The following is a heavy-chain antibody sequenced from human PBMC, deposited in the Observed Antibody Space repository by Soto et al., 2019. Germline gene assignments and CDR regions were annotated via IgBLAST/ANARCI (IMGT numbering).Heavy chain of an antibody. CDR1: GGSFSGYY. CDR2: INHSGST. Sequence: PSETLSLTCAVYGGSFSGYYWSWIRQPPGKGLEWIGEINHSGSTNYNPSLKSRVTISVDTSKNQFSLRAEDTAVYYCAKFSEAVYGDFDYWGQGTLVTVSS. CDR3: AKFSEAVYGDFDY. J-gene: IGHJ4*02. D-gene: IGHD4-17*01. V-gene: IGHV4-34*01.